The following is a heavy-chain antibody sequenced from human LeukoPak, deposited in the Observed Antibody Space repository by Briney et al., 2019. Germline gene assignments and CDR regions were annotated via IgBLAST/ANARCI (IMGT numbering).Heavy chain of an antibody. D-gene: IGHD3-10*01. CDR2: INSDGSST. CDR1: GFTFSSYW. CDR3: ARSGGLDGSYFNYMDV. Sequence: PGGSLRLSCAASGFTFSSYWMHWVRQAPGKGLVWVSRINSDGSSTSYADSVKGRFTICRDNAKNTLYLLMNSLRAEDTAVYYCARSGGLDGSYFNYMDVWGKGTTVTVSS. V-gene: IGHV3-74*01. J-gene: IGHJ6*03.